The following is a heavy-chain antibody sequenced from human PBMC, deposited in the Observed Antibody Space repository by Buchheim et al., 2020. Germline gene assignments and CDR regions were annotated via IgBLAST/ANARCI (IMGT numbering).Heavy chain of an antibody. CDR1: GGSISSGGYY. CDR2: IYYSGST. V-gene: IGHV4-31*03. D-gene: IGHD3-22*01. CDR3: ARDSGNERYYYDSSGYRTTYYYYGMDV. Sequence: QVQLQESGPGLVKPSQTLSLTCTVSGGSISSGGYYWSWIRQHPGKGLEWIGYIYYSGSTYYNPSLKSRVTISVDTSKNQFSLKLSSVTAADTAVYYCARDSGNERYYYDSSGYRTTYYYYGMDVWGQGTT. J-gene: IGHJ6*02.